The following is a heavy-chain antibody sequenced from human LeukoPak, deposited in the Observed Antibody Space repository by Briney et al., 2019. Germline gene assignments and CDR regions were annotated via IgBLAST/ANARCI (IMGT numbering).Heavy chain of an antibody. CDR2: INPNSGGT. J-gene: IGHJ4*02. Sequence: ASVKVSCKASGYTFTGYYMHWVRQAPGQGLEWMGWINPNSGGTNYAQNFQGRITLSTDTSINTVYMQLSNLRSEDTAVYYCARGDYWSQGTLVTVSS. CDR1: GYTFTGYY. V-gene: IGHV1-2*02. CDR3: ARGDY.